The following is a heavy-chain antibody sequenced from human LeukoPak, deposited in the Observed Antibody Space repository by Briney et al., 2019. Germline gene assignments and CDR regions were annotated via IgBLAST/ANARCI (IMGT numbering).Heavy chain of an antibody. D-gene: IGHD5-12*01. CDR1: GGSISAYY. V-gene: IGHV4-59*08. CDR2: IYSSGSA. Sequence: PSETLSLTCTISGGSISAYYWSWIRQPPGKGLEWIGYIYSSGSANYNPSLKSRVTMSVDTSKNRFSLKLSSVTAADTAMYYCARMGGYSGYATHWGQGTLVTVSS. J-gene: IGHJ4*02. CDR3: ARMGGYSGYATH.